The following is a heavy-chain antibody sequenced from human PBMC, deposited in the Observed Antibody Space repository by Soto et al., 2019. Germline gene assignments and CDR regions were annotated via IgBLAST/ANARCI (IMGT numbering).Heavy chain of an antibody. Sequence: QVQLQESGPGLVKPSHTLSLTCTVSGGSISSGDYYWSWIRQPPGKGLEWIGYIYYSGSTYYNPSLKSRVTISVDTSKNHFSLKLSSVTAADTAVYYCATIKLGSNRLDYWGQGTLVTVSS. CDR2: IYYSGST. CDR3: ATIKLGSNRLDY. CDR1: GGSISSGDYY. D-gene: IGHD3-10*01. J-gene: IGHJ4*02. V-gene: IGHV4-30-4*01.